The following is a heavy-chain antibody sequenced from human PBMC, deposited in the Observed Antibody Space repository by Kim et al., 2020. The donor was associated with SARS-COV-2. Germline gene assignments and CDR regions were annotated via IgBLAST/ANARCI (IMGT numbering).Heavy chain of an antibody. Sequence: SVKVSCKPSGGTFSSYAISWVRQAPGQGLEWMGGIIPIFGTANYAQKFQGRVTITADESTSTAYMELSSLRSEDTAVYYCARSVSLSGYDNIDYWGQGTLVTVSS. CDR3: ARSVSLSGYDNIDY. J-gene: IGHJ4*02. D-gene: IGHD5-12*01. CDR1: GGTFSSYA. V-gene: IGHV1-69*13. CDR2: IIPIFGTA.